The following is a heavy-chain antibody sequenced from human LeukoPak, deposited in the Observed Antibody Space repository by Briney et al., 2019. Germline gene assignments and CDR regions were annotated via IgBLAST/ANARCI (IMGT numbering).Heavy chain of an antibody. CDR2: IKQDGSEK. CDR3: AREGEGSITMVRGVYLYYMDV. V-gene: IGHV3-7*01. Sequence: GGSLRLSCAASGFTFSSYWMSWVRQAPGKGLEWVANIKQDGSEKYYVDSVKGRFTISRDNAKNSLYLQMNSLRAEDTAVYYCAREGEGSITMVRGVYLYYMDVWGKGTTVTVSS. D-gene: IGHD3-10*01. CDR1: GFTFSSYW. J-gene: IGHJ6*03.